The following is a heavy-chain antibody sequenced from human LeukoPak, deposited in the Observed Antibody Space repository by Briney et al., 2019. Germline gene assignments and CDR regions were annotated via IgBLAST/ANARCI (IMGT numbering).Heavy chain of an antibody. V-gene: IGHV4-59*11. CDR3: AGDQLALNALDM. D-gene: IGHD1-1*01. Sequence: PSGTLSLTCTVSGGSISSHYWSWIRQSPGNGLEWIGYISYIGSTNYSPSLKSRLTISIDTSKNQFSLRLSSVTAADTAVYFCAGDQLALNALDMWRQGTMVTASS. J-gene: IGHJ3*02. CDR1: GGSISSHY. CDR2: ISYIGST.